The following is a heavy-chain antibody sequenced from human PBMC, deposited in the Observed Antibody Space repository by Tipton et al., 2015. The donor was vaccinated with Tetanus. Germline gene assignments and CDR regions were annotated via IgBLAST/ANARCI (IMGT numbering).Heavy chain of an antibody. CDR3: ARLPKHYSASGST. D-gene: IGHD3-10*01. V-gene: IGHV5-51*01. J-gene: IGHJ5*02. Sequence: VQLVQSGPEVKKPGESLKMSCKASGYSFSTHWISWVRQMPGKGLEWMGIIYPDDSDTRYSPSFQGQVTISLDKSISTAYLQWSSLKASDTAIYFCARLPKHYSASGSTWGQGAQVTVSS. CDR1: GYSFSTHW. CDR2: IYPDDSDT.